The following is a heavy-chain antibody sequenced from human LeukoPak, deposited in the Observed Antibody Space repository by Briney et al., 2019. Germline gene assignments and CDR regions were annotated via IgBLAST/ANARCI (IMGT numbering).Heavy chain of an antibody. V-gene: IGHV1-18*01. CDR3: ATVRVYAWELPRSDI. D-gene: IGHD1-26*01. J-gene: IGHJ3*02. CDR2: ISAYNGNT. Sequence: ASVKVSCKASGYTFTSYGISWVRQAPGQGLEWMGWISAYNGNTNYAQKLQGRVTMTTDTSTSTAYMEIRSLRSDDPAAYSCATVRVYAWELPRSDIWGQGTMVTVSS. CDR1: GYTFTSYG.